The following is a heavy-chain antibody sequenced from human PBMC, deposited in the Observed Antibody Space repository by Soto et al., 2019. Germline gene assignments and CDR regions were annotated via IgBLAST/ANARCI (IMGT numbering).Heavy chain of an antibody. V-gene: IGHV4-4*02. CDR2: IYHSGST. D-gene: IGHD4-17*01. Sequence: QVQLQESGPGLVKPSGTLSLTCAVSGGSISSSNWWSWVRQPPGKGLEWIGEIYHSGSTNYNPSLKSRVTISVDKSKNQFSLKLSSVPAADTAVYYCARFRLFSPPYTGDYVEYWFDPWGQGTLVTVSS. J-gene: IGHJ5*02. CDR1: GGSISSSNW. CDR3: ARFRLFSPPYTGDYVEYWFDP.